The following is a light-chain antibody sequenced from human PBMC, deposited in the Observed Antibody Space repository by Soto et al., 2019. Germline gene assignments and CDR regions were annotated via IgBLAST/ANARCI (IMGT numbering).Light chain of an antibody. CDR2: GAS. J-gene: IGKJ1*01. CDR1: HTVTSSY. Sequence: EIVLTQSPGTLSLSPGERSTLSCSASHTVTSSYLAWYQQKPGQAPRLLMYGASIRTSGIPARFSGSGSGTEFTLIISSLQSEDFAVYYCQDYSDWPTWTFGQGTKVDIK. CDR3: QDYSDWPTWT. V-gene: IGKV3D-15*01.